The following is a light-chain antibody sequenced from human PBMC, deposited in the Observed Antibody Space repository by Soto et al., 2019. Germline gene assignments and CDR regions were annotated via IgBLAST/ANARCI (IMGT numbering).Light chain of an antibody. Sequence: QSALTQPPSVSGSPGQSVTISCTGTSSDVGIYNRVSWYQQPPGTAPKLIIYEVSNRPSGVPDRFSGSKSANTASLTISGLQDEDEADYSCSSYTSSTKVFGGGTKVTVL. J-gene: IGLJ3*02. CDR1: SSDVGIYNR. CDR3: SSYTSSTKV. CDR2: EVS. V-gene: IGLV2-18*02.